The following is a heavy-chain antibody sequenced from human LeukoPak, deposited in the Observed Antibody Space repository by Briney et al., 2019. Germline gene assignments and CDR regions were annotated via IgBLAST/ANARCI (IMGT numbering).Heavy chain of an antibody. Sequence: SGTLSLTCAVSGYSISSGYYWGWIRQPPGKGLEWIGYIYYSGSTYYNPSLKRRVTISVDTSKNQFSLKLSSVSAADTAVYYCARGDGYNYDYWGQGILVTVSS. CDR1: GYSISSGYY. J-gene: IGHJ4*02. D-gene: IGHD5-24*01. V-gene: IGHV4-38-2*01. CDR2: IYYSGST. CDR3: ARGDGYNYDY.